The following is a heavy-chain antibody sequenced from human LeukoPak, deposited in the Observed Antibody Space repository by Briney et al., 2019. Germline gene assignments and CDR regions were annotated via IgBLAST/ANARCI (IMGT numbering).Heavy chain of an antibody. CDR2: IYHSGST. D-gene: IGHD3-10*01. CDR1: GGSISSSNW. J-gene: IGHJ3*02. V-gene: IGHV4-4*02. CDR3: ARGDYYGSGSYPHGAFDI. Sequence: SETLSLTCAVSGGSISSSNWWSWVRQPPGKGLEWIGEIYHSGSTNYNPSLKSRVTISVDTSKNQFSLKLSSVTAADTAVYYCARGDYYGSGSYPHGAFDIWGQGTMVTVSS.